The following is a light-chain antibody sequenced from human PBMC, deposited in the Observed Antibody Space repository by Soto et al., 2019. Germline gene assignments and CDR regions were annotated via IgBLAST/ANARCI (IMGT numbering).Light chain of an antibody. J-gene: IGKJ2*01. CDR3: QQYGSSPLYT. CDR1: QSVSSSY. Sequence: EIVLTQSPGTLSLSPGERATLSCRASQSVSSSYLAWYQQKPGQAPRLLIYGASSRDTGIPDRFSGSGSGTDFTLTISRLEPEDVAVDYCQQYGSSPLYTFGQGTKLEIK. CDR2: GAS. V-gene: IGKV3-20*01.